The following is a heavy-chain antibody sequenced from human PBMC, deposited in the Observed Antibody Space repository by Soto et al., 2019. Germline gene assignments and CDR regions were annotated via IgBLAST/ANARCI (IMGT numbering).Heavy chain of an antibody. J-gene: IGHJ4*02. D-gene: IGHD3-22*01. V-gene: IGHV3-30*18. CDR1: GFTFSSYG. CDR3: AKGSDTSGYYQLDY. Sequence: QVQLVESGGGVVQPGRSLRLSCAASGFTFSSYGMHWVRQASGKGLEWMAVISHDGTKKYYVDSVKGRFTISRDNSKNTLYLRMNSLRAEDTALYSCAKGSDTSGYYQLDYWGQGTLVTVSS. CDR2: ISHDGTKK.